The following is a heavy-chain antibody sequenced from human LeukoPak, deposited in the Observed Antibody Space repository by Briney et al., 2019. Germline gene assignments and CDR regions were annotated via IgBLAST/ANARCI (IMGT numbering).Heavy chain of an antibody. CDR3: ARDGQAFNSNWDYFEY. Sequence: GGSLRLSCTASGFPFIEYSMSWVRQAPGKGLEWVSGIGNTETYYSDSVKGRFTISRDNSKSTIYLHMSNLRAEDTALYYCARDGQAFNSNWDYFEYWGQGTPVTVSS. CDR1: GFPFIEYS. D-gene: IGHD7-27*01. J-gene: IGHJ4*02. CDR2: IGNTET. V-gene: IGHV3-23*01.